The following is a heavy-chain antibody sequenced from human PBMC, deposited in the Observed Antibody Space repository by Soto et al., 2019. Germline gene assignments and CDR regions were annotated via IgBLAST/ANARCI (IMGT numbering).Heavy chain of an antibody. CDR1: GFGFSTYG. V-gene: IGHV3-33*01. CDR3: ARAVGPFDY. J-gene: IGHJ4*02. Sequence: QVQLVESGGGVVQPGRSLRLSCETSGFGFSTYGMHWVRQAPGKGLDWVAVIWYDGSNKYYADSVKGRFTISRDNSKNTLYLQMNSLRAEDSAVYYCARAVGPFDYWGQGTLVTVSS. D-gene: IGHD1-26*01. CDR2: IWYDGSNK.